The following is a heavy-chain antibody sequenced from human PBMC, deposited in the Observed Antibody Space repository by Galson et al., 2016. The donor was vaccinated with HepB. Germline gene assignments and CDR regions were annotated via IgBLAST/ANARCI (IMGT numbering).Heavy chain of an antibody. D-gene: IGHD3-10*01. Sequence: SVKVSCKASGYTLTDYWMHWVRQAPGQGPEWLAIINPGSGNRFHAQKIQGRISMTTDTSTGTVTLELISLTLEDTAVYFCARGPMAHYYGMDVWGQGTTVTVSS. CDR2: INPGSGNR. CDR1: GYTLTDYW. CDR3: ARGPMAHYYGMDV. V-gene: IGHV1-46*01. J-gene: IGHJ6*02.